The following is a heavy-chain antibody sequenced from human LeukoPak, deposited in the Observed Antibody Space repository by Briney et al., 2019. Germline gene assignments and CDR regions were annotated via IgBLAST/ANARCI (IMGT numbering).Heavy chain of an antibody. CDR1: GGSISSYY. D-gene: IGHD2-21*02. V-gene: IGHV4-59*01. CDR2: IYYSGST. Sequence: SETLSLTCTVSGGSISSYYWSWIRQPPGKGLEWIGYIYYSGSTNYNPSLKSRVTISVDTSKNQFSLKLSSVTAADTAVYYCARECGGDCSSYYYYGMDVWGQGTTVTVSS. CDR3: ARECGGDCSSYYYYGMDV. J-gene: IGHJ6*02.